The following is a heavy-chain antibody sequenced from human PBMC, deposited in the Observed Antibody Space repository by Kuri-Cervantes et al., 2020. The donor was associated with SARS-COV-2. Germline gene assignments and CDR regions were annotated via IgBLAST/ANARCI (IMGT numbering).Heavy chain of an antibody. V-gene: IGHV3-23*01. J-gene: IGHJ4*02. CDR2: ISGSGGST. CDR1: GFTFSSYA. CDR3: AKASPTSDSSGLYAHY. Sequence: GGSLRLSFVASGFTFSSYAMSWVRQAPGKGLEWVSTISGSGGSTYYADSVKGRFTISRDNSKNTLYLQMNGLRAEDTAVYYCAKASPTSDSSGLYAHYWGQGTLVTVSS. D-gene: IGHD6-19*01.